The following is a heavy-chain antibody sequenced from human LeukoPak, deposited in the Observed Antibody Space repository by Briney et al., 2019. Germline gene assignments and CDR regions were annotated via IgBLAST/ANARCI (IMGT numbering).Heavy chain of an antibody. V-gene: IGHV4-31*03. D-gene: IGHD6-13*01. Sequence: SETLSLTCTVSGGSISSGGYYWSWIRQHPGKGLEWIGYIYYSGSTYYNPSLKSRVTISVDTSKNQFSLKLSSVTAADTAMYYCANSRRRSYYYYGMDVWGQGTTVTVSS. CDR1: GGSISSGGYY. CDR3: ANSRRRSYYYYGMDV. CDR2: IYYSGST. J-gene: IGHJ6*02.